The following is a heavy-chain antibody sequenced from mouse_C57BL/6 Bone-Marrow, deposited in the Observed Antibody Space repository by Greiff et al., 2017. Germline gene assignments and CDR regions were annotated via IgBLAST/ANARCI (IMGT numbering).Heavy chain of an antibody. CDR3: AIRAWFAY. CDR1: GYTFTSYW. CDR2: IHPNSGST. V-gene: IGHV1-64*01. J-gene: IGHJ3*01. Sequence: QVQLQQSGAELVKPGASVKLSCKASGYTFTSYWMHWVKQRPGQGLEWIGMIHPNSGSTNYNEKFKSKATLTVDKSSSPASMQLSVLTSEDSAGYYCAIRAWFAYWGQGTLVTVSA.